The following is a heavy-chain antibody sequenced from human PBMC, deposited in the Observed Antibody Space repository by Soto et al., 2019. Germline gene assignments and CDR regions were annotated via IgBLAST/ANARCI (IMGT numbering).Heavy chain of an antibody. CDR2: IYYSGST. CDR1: GDSVSSGSYY. J-gene: IGHJ4*02. V-gene: IGHV4-61*01. Sequence: VQLQESGPGLVKPSETLSLTCTVSGDSVSSGSYYWNWIRQPPGKGLEWIGYIYYSGSTIYNPSLKSRGAISVDTSRNQFSLKLTSVTAADTAVDHSGTTGWQQAFHNWCQGTLVTVSS. CDR3: GTTGWQQAFHN. D-gene: IGHD2-15*01.